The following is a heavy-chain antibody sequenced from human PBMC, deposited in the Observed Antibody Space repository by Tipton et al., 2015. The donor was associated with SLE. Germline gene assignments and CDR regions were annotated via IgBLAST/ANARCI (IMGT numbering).Heavy chain of an antibody. D-gene: IGHD6-6*01. CDR2: IYYSGST. V-gene: IGHV4-39*07. CDR1: GGSISSSSYY. J-gene: IGHJ4*02. Sequence: TLSLTCTVSGGSISSSSYYWGWIRQPPGKGLEWIGSIYYSGSTYYNPSLKSRVTISVDTSKNQFSLKLSSVTAADTAVYYCARHGGLYSSSSGAFGYWGQRTLVTVSS. CDR3: ARHGGLYSSSSGAFGY.